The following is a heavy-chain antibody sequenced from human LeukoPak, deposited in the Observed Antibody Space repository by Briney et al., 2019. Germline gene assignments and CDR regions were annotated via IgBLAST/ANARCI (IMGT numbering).Heavy chain of an antibody. CDR2: IYTSGGT. V-gene: IGHV4-61*02. CDR1: GGSISSGSYY. D-gene: IGHD6-25*01. CDR3: ARDLAGYYFDY. J-gene: IGHJ4*02. Sequence: PSETLSLTCTVSGGSISSGSYYWRWIRQPAGKGLEWIGRIYTSGGTNYNPSLKSRVTISVDTSKNQFSLKLSSVTAADTAVYYCARDLAGYYFDYWGQGTLVTVSS.